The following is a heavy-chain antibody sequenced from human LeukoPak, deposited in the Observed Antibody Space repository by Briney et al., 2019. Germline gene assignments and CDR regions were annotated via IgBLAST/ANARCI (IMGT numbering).Heavy chain of an antibody. CDR2: ANIDLSVA. V-gene: IGHV3-74*01. J-gene: IGHJ4*02. CDR3: VRGLDDLHTVPFDW. Sequence: PGRSLRLSCAASGFTFTNYGMHWVRQAPGKGLAWVSRANIDLSVAEYAVSVRGRFTISRDNAKNTLYLQMNSLTTEDTGVYYCVRGLDDLHTVPFDWWGQGTLVTVSS. D-gene: IGHD1-1*01. CDR1: GFTFTNYG.